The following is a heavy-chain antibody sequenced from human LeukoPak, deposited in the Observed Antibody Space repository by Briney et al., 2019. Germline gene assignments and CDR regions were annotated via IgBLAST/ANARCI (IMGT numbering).Heavy chain of an antibody. V-gene: IGHV3-53*01. Sequence: GGSLRLSCAASGFTVSSNYMSWVRQAPGKGLEWVSVIYSNGNTFYTDSVKGRFTISRDNSQNTLYLQMNSLRAEDTAVYYCARELRETHWYFDVWGRGTLVTVSS. D-gene: IGHD3-10*01. CDR1: GFTVSSNY. CDR2: IYSNGNT. CDR3: ARELRETHWYFDV. J-gene: IGHJ2*01.